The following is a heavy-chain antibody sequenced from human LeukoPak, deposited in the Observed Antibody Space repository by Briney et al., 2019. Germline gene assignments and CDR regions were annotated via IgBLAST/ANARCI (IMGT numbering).Heavy chain of an antibody. CDR1: GFTFSSYA. CDR3: AKTSSGYYQAFDY. Sequence: PGGSLGLSCAASGFTFSSYAMSWVRQAPGKGLEWVSAISGSGGSTYYADSVKGRFTISRDNSKNTLYLQMNSLRAEDTAVYYCAKTSSGYYQAFDYWGQGTLVTVSS. D-gene: IGHD3-22*01. V-gene: IGHV3-23*01. J-gene: IGHJ4*02. CDR2: ISGSGGST.